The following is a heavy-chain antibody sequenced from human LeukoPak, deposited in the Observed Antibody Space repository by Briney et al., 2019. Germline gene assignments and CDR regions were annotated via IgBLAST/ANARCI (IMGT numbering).Heavy chain of an antibody. Sequence: ASEKLSCKASGYTFTSYGSSWVQQSPGQGLEWMGWISAYNGNTNYAQKLQGRVTMTTDTSTSTAYMELRSLRSDDTAVYYCARVLGTRFDPWGQGTLVTVSS. V-gene: IGHV1-18*01. CDR1: GYTFTSYG. D-gene: IGHD1-7*01. J-gene: IGHJ5*02. CDR3: ARVLGTRFDP. CDR2: ISAYNGNT.